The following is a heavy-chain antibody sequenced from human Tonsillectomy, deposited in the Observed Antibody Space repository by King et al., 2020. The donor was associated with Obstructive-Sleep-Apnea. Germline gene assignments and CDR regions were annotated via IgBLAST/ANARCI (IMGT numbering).Heavy chain of an antibody. V-gene: IGHV1-18*01. D-gene: IGHD3-9*01. J-gene: IGHJ4*02. CDR3: ARVGADILTGLSTDVDY. CDR1: GYTFTSYG. Sequence: QLVQSGAEVKKPGASVKVSCKASGYTFTSYGISWVRQAPGQGLEWMGWISAYNGNTNYAQKLQGRVTMTTDTSTSTAYMELRSLRSDDTAVDYCARVGADILTGLSTDVDYWGQGTLVTVSS. CDR2: ISAYNGNT.